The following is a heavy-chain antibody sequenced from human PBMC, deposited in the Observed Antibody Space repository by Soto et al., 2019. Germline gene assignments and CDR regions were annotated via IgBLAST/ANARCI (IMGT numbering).Heavy chain of an antibody. CDR1: GFTFSYSA. D-gene: IGHD1-7*01. CDR3: ARDNWNYGDYYYGMDV. CDR2: IVVNSGNT. J-gene: IGHJ6*02. V-gene: IGHV1-58*01. Sequence: SVKVSCKASGFTFSYSAVQWVRQARGQRLEWIGWIVVNSGNTNLAQKFQERVTITRDKSTNTAYMELSGLRSEDTALYYCARDNWNYGDYYYGMDVWGQGTTVTVSS.